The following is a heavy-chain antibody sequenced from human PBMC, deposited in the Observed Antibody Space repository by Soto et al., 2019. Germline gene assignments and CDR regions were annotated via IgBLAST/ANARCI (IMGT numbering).Heavy chain of an antibody. V-gene: IGHV1-69*13. CDR3: ATGLNGSYQKTEY. Sequence: ASVKVSCKASGGTFSNYAISWVRQAPGQGLEWMGGTIPLFGTPNYAQTFQGRVTITADESSSTAYMELSSLRSDDTAVYFCATGLNGSYQKTEYWGQGTLVTVSS. J-gene: IGHJ4*02. CDR2: TIPLFGTP. CDR1: GGTFSNYA. D-gene: IGHD1-26*01.